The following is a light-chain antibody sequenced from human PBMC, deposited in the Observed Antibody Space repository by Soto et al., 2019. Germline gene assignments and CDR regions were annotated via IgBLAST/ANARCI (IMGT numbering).Light chain of an antibody. CDR3: HYYNRSPIFT. CDR1: QSVASNH. J-gene: IGKJ3*01. Sequence: EVVLTQSPGTLSLSVGERATLSCRASQSVASNHLAWYQQKPGQAPRLLIYAASTRAAGIPDRFSGSESGTDFTLTISRLEPEDFGVFFCHYYNRSPIFTFGPGTTVDMK. V-gene: IGKV3-20*01. CDR2: AAS.